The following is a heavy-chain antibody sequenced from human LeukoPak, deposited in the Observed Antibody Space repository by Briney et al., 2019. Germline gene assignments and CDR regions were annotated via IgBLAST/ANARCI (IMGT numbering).Heavy chain of an antibody. CDR3: VKAGHSGYDYND. CDR2: INSNGGST. D-gene: IGHD5-12*01. V-gene: IGHV3-64D*06. J-gene: IGHJ4*02. Sequence: GGSLRLSCSASGFTFSSYAMHWVRQAPGKGLEYVSAINSNGGSTYYADSVKGRFTISRDNSKNTLYLQMSSLTAEDTAVYYCVKAGHSGYDYNDWGQGNLVTVSS. CDR1: GFTFSSYA.